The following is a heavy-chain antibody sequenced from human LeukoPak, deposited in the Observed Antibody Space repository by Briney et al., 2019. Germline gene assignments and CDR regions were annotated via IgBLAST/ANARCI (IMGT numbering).Heavy chain of an antibody. Sequence: GGSLRLSCAASGFTFSSYVMSWVRQAPGKGLECVSALISGGSPYYADSVKGRFTISRDNSKNTLFLQMNSLRVEDTAIYYCVRQRGSCNEGTCYFDNWGQGTPVTVSS. CDR2: LISGGSP. CDR1: GFTFSSYV. CDR3: VRQRGSCNEGTCYFDN. D-gene: IGHD2-15*01. J-gene: IGHJ4*02. V-gene: IGHV3-23*01.